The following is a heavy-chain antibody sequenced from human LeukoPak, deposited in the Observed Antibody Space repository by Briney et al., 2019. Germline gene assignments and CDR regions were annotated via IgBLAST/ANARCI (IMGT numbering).Heavy chain of an antibody. CDR3: ASPRRNEDY. CDR1: GYSISSGYY. CDR2: IYHSGST. J-gene: IGHJ4*02. Sequence: PSETLSLTCAVSGYSISSGYYWGWIRQPPGKGLEWIGSIYHSGSTYYNPSLKSRVTISVDTSKNQFSLKLSFVTAADTAVYYCASPRRNEDYWGQGTLVTVSP. V-gene: IGHV4-38-2*01.